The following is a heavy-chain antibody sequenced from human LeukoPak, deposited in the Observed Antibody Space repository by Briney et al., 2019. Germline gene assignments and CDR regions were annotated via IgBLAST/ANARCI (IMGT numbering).Heavy chain of an antibody. J-gene: IGHJ4*02. CDR1: GFTFSTYS. CDR2: INSGSTTI. CDR3: AREPYGSGSYNFDY. Sequence: GGSLRLSCAASGFTFSTYSMNWVRQAPGKGLEWVSYINSGSTTIHYADSMKGRFTISRDNAKNALYLQMNSLRAEDTAVYFCAREPYGSGSYNFDYWGQGTLVTVSS. V-gene: IGHV3-48*04. D-gene: IGHD3-10*01.